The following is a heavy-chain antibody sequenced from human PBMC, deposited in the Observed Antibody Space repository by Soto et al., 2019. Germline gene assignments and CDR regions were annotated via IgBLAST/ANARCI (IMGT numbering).Heavy chain of an antibody. CDR2: MYYSGTT. Sequence: PSETLSLTCTVSGGSISSYYWSWIRQPPGKGLECIGSMYYSGTTYYNPSLKSRVTISVDTSKNQFTLKLISVTAADTAVYYCAVVDSAGNWFDPWGEGALVTVSS. D-gene: IGHD2-15*01. V-gene: IGHV4-59*04. J-gene: IGHJ5*02. CDR1: GGSISSYY. CDR3: AVVDSAGNWFDP.